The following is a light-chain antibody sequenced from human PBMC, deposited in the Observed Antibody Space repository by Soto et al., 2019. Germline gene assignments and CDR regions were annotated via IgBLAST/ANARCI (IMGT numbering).Light chain of an antibody. CDR3: SSYTSSSTL. CDR2: EVS. CDR1: SSDVGSYNY. Sequence: QSVLTQHASVSGSPGQSITISCTVTSSDVGSYNYVSWYQQHPGKAPKLMIYEVSDRPSGISSRFSGSKSGNTASLTISGLQTEDEADYYCSSYTSSSTLFGTGTKLTVL. V-gene: IGLV2-14*03. J-gene: IGLJ1*01.